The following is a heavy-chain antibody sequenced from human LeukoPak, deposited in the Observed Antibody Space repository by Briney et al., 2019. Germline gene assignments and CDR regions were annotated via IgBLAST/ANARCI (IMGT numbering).Heavy chain of an antibody. CDR2: INSDGSWT. Sequence: QPGGSLRLSCAASGNYWMHVVRQVPGKGLVWVSHINSDGSWTSYADSVKGRFTISKDNAKNTVYLQMNSLRAEDTAVYYCVSFYETYWGRGTLVTVSS. V-gene: IGHV3-74*01. CDR1: GNYW. J-gene: IGHJ4*02. D-gene: IGHD2/OR15-2a*01. CDR3: VSFYETY.